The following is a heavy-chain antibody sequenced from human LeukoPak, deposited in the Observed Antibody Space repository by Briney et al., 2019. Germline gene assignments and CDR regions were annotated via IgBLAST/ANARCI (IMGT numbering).Heavy chain of an antibody. CDR2: ISGSGGST. CDR1: GFTFSSYG. CDR3: ARGPSGYHNT. Sequence: GTLRLSCAASGFTFSSYGMSWVRQAPGKGLEWVSAISGSGGSTYYADSVKGRFTISRDNSKNTLYLQMNGLRAEDTAVYYCARGPSGYHNTGGQGTLVTVSS. J-gene: IGHJ4*02. D-gene: IGHD5-12*01. V-gene: IGHV3-23*01.